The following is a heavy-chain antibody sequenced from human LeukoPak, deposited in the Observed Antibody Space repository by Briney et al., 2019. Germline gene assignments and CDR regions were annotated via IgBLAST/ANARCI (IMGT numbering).Heavy chain of an antibody. J-gene: IGHJ4*02. Sequence: GGYLRFSCAASGFTFSSYSMNWVRQALGMGLVWVSYISSGSSTIYYVDSVKGRFTIYRDNIKIGLYLQRKRLIAKGTDVFYFARDFHVRFYDTGGYSYWGQGTLVTVSS. CDR1: GFTFSSYS. CDR2: ISSGSSTI. CDR3: ARDFHVRFYDTGGYSY. D-gene: IGHD3-22*01. V-gene: IGHV3-48*01.